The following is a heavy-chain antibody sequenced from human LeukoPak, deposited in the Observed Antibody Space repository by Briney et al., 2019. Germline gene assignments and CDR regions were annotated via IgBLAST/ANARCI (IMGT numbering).Heavy chain of an antibody. CDR2: INAGNGNT. J-gene: IGHJ5*02. D-gene: IGHD2-2*01. Sequence: ASVKVSCKASGYTFTSYAMHWVRQAPGQRLEWMGWINAGNGNTKYSQKFQGSVTITRDTSASTAYMELSSLRSEDTAVYYCARGGRGYCSSTSCYGNWFDPWGQGTLVTVSS. V-gene: IGHV1-3*01. CDR3: ARGGRGYCSSTSCYGNWFDP. CDR1: GYTFTSYA.